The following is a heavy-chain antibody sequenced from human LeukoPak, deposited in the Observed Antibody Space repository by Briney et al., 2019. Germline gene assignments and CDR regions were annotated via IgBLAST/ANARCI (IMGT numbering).Heavy chain of an antibody. CDR2: VSGGGAYT. J-gene: IGHJ4*02. V-gene: IGHV3-23*01. Sequence: GGSLTLSCAGSGFSFSSFAMSWVRQAPGKGLEWVSTVSGGGAYTYYADSVKGRFTVSRDDSKSMHFLQMNSLRPEDTALYFCAKRITVSAGYYLDSWGQGTLVTVSS. CDR3: AKRITVSAGYYLDS. D-gene: IGHD2-8*01. CDR1: GFSFSSFA.